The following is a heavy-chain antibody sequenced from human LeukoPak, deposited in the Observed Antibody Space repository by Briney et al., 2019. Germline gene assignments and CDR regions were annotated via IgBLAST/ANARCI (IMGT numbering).Heavy chain of an antibody. D-gene: IGHD5-12*01. J-gene: IGHJ4*02. Sequence: GGSLRLSCAASGFTFSSYAMHWIRQAPGKGLEWVAVISYDGSNKYYADSVKGRFTISRDNSKNTLYLQMNSLRAEDTAVYYCARAPGYSGYDGLDYWGQGTPVTVSS. CDR2: ISYDGSNK. CDR1: GFTFSSYA. V-gene: IGHV3-30*04. CDR3: ARAPGYSGYDGLDY.